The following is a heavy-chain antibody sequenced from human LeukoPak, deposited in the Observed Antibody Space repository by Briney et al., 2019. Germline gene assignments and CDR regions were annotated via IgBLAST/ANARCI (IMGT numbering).Heavy chain of an antibody. Sequence: GGSLRLSCAASGFTFSSYAMSWVRQAPGKGLEWVSAISGSGGSTYYADSVKGRFTISRDNSKNTLYLQMNSLRAEDTAVYYCAKVGDYDILTGIDYWGQGTLVTVSS. CDR3: AKVGDYDILTGIDY. CDR2: ISGSGGST. CDR1: GFTFSSYA. D-gene: IGHD3-9*01. V-gene: IGHV3-23*01. J-gene: IGHJ4*02.